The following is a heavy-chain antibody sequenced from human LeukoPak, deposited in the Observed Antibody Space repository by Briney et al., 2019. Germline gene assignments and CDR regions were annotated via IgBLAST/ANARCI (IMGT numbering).Heavy chain of an antibody. V-gene: IGHV4-39*07. CDR3: ARGDASGSYYNSY. Sequence: SETLSLTCTVSGDSISRSNYYWGWIRQPPGKGLEWIGSIYYRRRNDYNPSLKSRVTILVDTSKNQFSLSLRSVTAADTAVYYCARGDASGSYYNSYWGQGILVTVSS. D-gene: IGHD3-10*01. CDR1: GDSISRSNYY. J-gene: IGHJ4*02. CDR2: IYYRRRN.